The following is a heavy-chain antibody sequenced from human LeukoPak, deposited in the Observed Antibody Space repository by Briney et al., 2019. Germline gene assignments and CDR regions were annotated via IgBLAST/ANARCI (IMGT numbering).Heavy chain of an antibody. CDR2: IIPILGIA. V-gene: IGHV1-69*04. CDR1: GGTFSSYA. J-gene: IGHJ3*02. D-gene: IGHD5-24*01. Sequence: GASMKVSCKASGGTFSSYAISWVRQAPGQGLEWMGRIIPILGIANYAQKFQGRVTITADKSTSTAYMELSSLRSEDTAVYYCARDLWDGSDAFDIWGQGTMVTVSS. CDR3: ARDLWDGSDAFDI.